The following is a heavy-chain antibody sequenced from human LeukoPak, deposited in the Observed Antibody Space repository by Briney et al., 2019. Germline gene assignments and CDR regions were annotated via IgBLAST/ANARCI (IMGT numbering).Heavy chain of an antibody. CDR3: AREGGYSYGSDY. D-gene: IGHD5-18*01. V-gene: IGHV3-48*04. CDR2: IRSSGTTM. CDR1: GFTLTSYS. J-gene: IGHJ4*02. Sequence: GGSLRLSGAASGFTLTSYSMNWVRQAPGKGLEWVSYIRSSGTTMYYADSVKGRFTVSRDDAKNLLYLQMNSLRAEDTAVYYCAREGGYSYGSDYWGPGTLVTVSP.